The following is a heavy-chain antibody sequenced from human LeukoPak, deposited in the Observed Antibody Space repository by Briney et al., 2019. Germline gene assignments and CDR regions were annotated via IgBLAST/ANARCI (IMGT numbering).Heavy chain of an antibody. CDR3: ARQGGYSSSWYLPPNWFDP. D-gene: IGHD6-13*01. CDR1: GGSTSSSNYY. J-gene: IGHJ5*02. CDR2: IYYSGST. Sequence: SETLSLTCTVSGGSTSSSNYYWGWIRQPPGRGLEWIGSIYYSGSTYYNPSLKSRVTISVDTSKNQFSLKLSSVTAADTAVYYCARQGGYSSSWYLPPNWFDPWGQGTLVTVSS. V-gene: IGHV4-39*01.